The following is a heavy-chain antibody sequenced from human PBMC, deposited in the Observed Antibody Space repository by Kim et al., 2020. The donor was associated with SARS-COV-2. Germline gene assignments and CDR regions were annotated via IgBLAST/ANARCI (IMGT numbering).Heavy chain of an antibody. J-gene: IGHJ5*02. Sequence: KLQGRVTMTTDTSTSTAYMELRSVRSDDTAVYYCARKGTGYSSGWYWFDPWGQGTLVTVSS. V-gene: IGHV1-18*01. CDR3: ARKGTGYSSGWYWFDP. D-gene: IGHD6-19*01.